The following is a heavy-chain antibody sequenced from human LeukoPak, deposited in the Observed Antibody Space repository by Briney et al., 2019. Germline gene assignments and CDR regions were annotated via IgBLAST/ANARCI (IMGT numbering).Heavy chain of an antibody. CDR2: ISSSGSTI. V-gene: IGHV3-11*01. CDR3: ALCGGDCYLDY. J-gene: IGHJ4*02. D-gene: IGHD2-21*02. Sequence: GGSLRLSCAASGFTFSDYYMSWIRQAPGKGLEWVSYISSSGSTIYYADSVKGRFTISRDNSKNTLYLQMNSLRAEDTAVYYCALCGGDCYLDYWGQGTLVTVSS. CDR1: GFTFSDYY.